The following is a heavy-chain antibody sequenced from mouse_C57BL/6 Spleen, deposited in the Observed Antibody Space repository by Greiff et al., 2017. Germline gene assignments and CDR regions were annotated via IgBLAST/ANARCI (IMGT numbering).Heavy chain of an antibody. Sequence: EVQLVESGPGLVKPSQSLSLTCSVTGYSITSGYYWNWIRQFPGNKLEWMGYISYDGSNNYNPSLKNRISITRDTSKNQFFLKLNSVTTEDTATYYCARRDYSNYVGLFDYWGQGTTLTVSS. J-gene: IGHJ2*01. CDR1: GYSITSGYY. D-gene: IGHD2-5*01. V-gene: IGHV3-6*01. CDR3: ARRDYSNYVGLFDY. CDR2: ISYDGSN.